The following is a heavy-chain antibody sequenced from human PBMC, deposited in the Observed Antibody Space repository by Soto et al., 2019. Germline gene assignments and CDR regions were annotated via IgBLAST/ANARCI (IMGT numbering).Heavy chain of an antibody. J-gene: IGHJ4*02. V-gene: IGHV1-69*01. Sequence: QVQLVQSWAEVKKPGSSVKVSCKASGGTFSSYAISWVRQAPGQGLEWMGGIIPIFGTANYAQKFQGRVTITADESTSTAYMELSSLRSEDTAVYYCARDLVSGWQWPGYYFDYWGQGTLVTVSS. CDR2: IIPIFGTA. CDR1: GGTFSSYA. CDR3: ARDLVSGWQWPGYYFDY. D-gene: IGHD6-19*01.